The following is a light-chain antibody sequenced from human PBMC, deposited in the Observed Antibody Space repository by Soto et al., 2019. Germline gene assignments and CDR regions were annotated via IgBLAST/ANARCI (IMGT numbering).Light chain of an antibody. J-gene: IGKJ4*01. Sequence: DIQMTQSPSSLSASVGDRVTITFRASQSISSNLNWYQQKPGKAPKLLIYAASSLQSGVPSRFSGGGSGTDFTLTISSLQPEDFATYSCQQSYSTPLTFGGGTKVAIK. CDR2: AAS. CDR3: QQSYSTPLT. CDR1: QSISSN. V-gene: IGKV1-39*01.